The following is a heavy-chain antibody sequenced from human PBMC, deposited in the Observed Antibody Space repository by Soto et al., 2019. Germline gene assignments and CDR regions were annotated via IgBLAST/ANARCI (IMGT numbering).Heavy chain of an antibody. V-gene: IGHV1-69*13. J-gene: IGHJ5*02. Sequence: SVKVSCKASGGTFSSYAISCVRQAPGQGLEWMGGIIPIFGTANYAQKFQGRVTITADESTSTAYMELSSLRSEDTAVYYCARERMAAAGRSWTINWFDPWGQGTMVTVSS. CDR1: GGTFSSYA. CDR3: ARERMAAAGRSWTINWFDP. CDR2: IIPIFGTA. D-gene: IGHD6-13*01.